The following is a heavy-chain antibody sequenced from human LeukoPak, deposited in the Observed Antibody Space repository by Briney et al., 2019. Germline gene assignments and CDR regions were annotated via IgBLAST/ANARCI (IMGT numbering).Heavy chain of an antibody. Sequence: GASVKVSCKASGGTFSSYAISWVRQAPGQGLEWMGGIIPIFGTANYAQKFQGRVTMTRNTSISTAYMELSSLRSEDTAVYYCARVFFRGSGWQHYYYMDVWGKGTTVTISS. J-gene: IGHJ6*03. V-gene: IGHV1-69*05. CDR3: ARVFFRGSGWQHYYYMDV. CDR1: GGTFSSYA. CDR2: IIPIFGTA. D-gene: IGHD3-10*01.